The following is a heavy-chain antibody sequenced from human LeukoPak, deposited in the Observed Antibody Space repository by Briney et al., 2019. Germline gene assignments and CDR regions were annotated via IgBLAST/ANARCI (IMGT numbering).Heavy chain of an antibody. CDR2: INPSGGST. D-gene: IGHD3-10*01. V-gene: IGHV1-46*01. Sequence: ASVKVSCKASGYTFTSYYMHWVRQAPGQGLEWMGIINPSGGSTSYAQKFQGRVTMTRDMSTSTVYMELSSLRSEDTAVYYCARDTKGLLWFGELLVAAFDIWGQGTMVTVSS. J-gene: IGHJ3*02. CDR3: ARDTKGLLWFGELLVAAFDI. CDR1: GYTFTSYY.